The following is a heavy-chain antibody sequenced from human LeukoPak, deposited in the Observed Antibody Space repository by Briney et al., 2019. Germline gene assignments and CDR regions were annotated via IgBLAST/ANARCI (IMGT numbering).Heavy chain of an antibody. J-gene: IGHJ6*03. Sequence: PGGSLRLSCAASGFTFSSSSMNWVRQAPGKGLEWVSYISSSSSTIYYADSVKGRFTISRDNAKNSLYLQMNSLRAEDTAVYYCARKKESKYYYYYMDVWGKGTTVTVSS. CDR1: GFTFSSSS. CDR2: ISSSSSTI. V-gene: IGHV3-48*01. CDR3: ARKKESKYYYYYMDV.